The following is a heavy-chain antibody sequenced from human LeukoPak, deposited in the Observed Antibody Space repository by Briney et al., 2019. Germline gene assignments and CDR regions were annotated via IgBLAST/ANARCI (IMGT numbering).Heavy chain of an antibody. CDR1: GASIKSGSYY. Sequence: PSETLSLTCTVSGASIKSGSYYWSWIRQPAGKGLEWIGRIYSSGSTNYNPSLKSRVTISLDTSKNQFSLKLSSVTAADTAVYYCARQYSDILTGYHRGELYWYFDLWGRGTLVTVSS. J-gene: IGHJ2*01. CDR3: ARQYSDILTGYHRGELYWYFDL. D-gene: IGHD3-9*01. CDR2: IYSSGST. V-gene: IGHV4-61*02.